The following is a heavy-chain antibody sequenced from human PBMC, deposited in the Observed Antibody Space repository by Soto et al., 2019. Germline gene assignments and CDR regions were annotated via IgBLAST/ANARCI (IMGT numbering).Heavy chain of an antibody. CDR2: ISYDGSNK. CDR1: GFTFSAYA. CDR3: TKDRQSIIIPSAIGYFDF. J-gene: IGHJ4*02. V-gene: IGHV3-30*18. Sequence: QVQLVESGGGVVQPGRSLRLSCAASGFTFSAYAMHWVRQAPGKGLEWVAVISYDGSNKYYAVSVKDRFSISRDKDTLFLQMNSLRPEDTAVYCCTKDRQSIIIPSAIGYFDFWGQGSLVTVSS. D-gene: IGHD1-20*01.